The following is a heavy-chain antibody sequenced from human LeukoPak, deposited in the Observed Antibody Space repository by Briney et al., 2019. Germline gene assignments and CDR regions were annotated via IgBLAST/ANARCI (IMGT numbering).Heavy chain of an antibody. D-gene: IGHD3-22*01. CDR1: GFTFSSYG. Sequence: GRSLRLSCAASGFTFSSYGMHWVRQAPGKGLEWVAVIWYDGSNKYYVDSVQGRFTISRDNSKNTLYLQMSSLRAEDTAVYYCARGDYYDSSGYYFPDAFDIWGPGTMVTVSS. CDR2: IWYDGSNK. J-gene: IGHJ3*02. V-gene: IGHV3-33*01. CDR3: ARGDYYDSSGYYFPDAFDI.